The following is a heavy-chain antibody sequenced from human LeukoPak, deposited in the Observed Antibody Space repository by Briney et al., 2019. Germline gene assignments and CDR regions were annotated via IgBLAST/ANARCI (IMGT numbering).Heavy chain of an antibody. CDR1: GGSISSYY. V-gene: IGHV4-59*01. J-gene: IGHJ4*02. CDR2: IYYSGST. CDR3: ASYSYYYDSSGYFDY. D-gene: IGHD3-22*01. Sequence: SETLSLTCTVSGGSISSYYWSWIRQPPGKGLEWIGYIYYSGSTNYNPSLKGRVTISVDTSKNQFSLKLSSVTAADTAVYYCASYSYYYDSSGYFDYWGQGTLVTVSS.